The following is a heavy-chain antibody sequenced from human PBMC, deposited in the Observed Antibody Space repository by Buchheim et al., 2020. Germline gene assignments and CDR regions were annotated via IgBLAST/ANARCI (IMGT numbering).Heavy chain of an antibody. CDR1: GFTFSSYW. CDR3: ARGGTSGSLDY. J-gene: IGHJ4*02. CDR2: INTDGTDT. Sequence: EVQLVDSGGGLVQPGGSLRLSCAASGFTFSSYWMHWVRQAPGKGPVWVSRINTDGTDTSYADSVKGRFTISRDNARNTLDLQMNSLEAEDTAVYFCARGGTSGSLDYWGQGTL. V-gene: IGHV3-74*01. D-gene: IGHD3-10*01.